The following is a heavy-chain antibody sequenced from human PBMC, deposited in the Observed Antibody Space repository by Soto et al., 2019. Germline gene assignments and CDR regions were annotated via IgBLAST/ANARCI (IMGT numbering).Heavy chain of an antibody. J-gene: IGHJ4*02. D-gene: IGHD1-26*01. CDR2: INAGNGNT. CDR3: ERGLITGSSYSGGWYYFDH. V-gene: IGHV1-3*01. Sequence: ASVKVSCKASGYTFTSYAMHWVRQAPGQRLEWMGWINAGNGNTKYSQKFQGRVTITRDTSASTAYMELSSLRSEDTAVYYCERGLITGSSYSGGWYYFDHWGQGTPVTVS. CDR1: GYTFTSYA.